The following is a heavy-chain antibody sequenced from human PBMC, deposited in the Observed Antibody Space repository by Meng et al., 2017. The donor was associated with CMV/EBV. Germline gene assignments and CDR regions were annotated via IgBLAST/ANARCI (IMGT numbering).Heavy chain of an antibody. J-gene: IGHJ6*02. D-gene: IGHD3-3*01. CDR3: AREEPFYDFWSGYPNYYYGMDV. V-gene: IGHV3-48*04. Sequence: GESLKISCAASGFTFSSYSMNWVRQAPGKGLEWVSYISSSSSTIYYADSVKGRFTISRDNAKNSLYLQMNSLRAEDTAVYYCAREEPFYDFWSGYPNYYYGMDVWGQGTTVTVSS. CDR1: GFTFSSYS. CDR2: ISSSSSTI.